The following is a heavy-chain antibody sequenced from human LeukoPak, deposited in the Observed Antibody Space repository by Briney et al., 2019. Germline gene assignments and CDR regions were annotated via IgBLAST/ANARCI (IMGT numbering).Heavy chain of an antibody. V-gene: IGHV3-11*01. CDR3: AREYSSSWYYYYYYMDV. J-gene: IGHJ6*03. D-gene: IGHD6-13*01. Sequence: GGSLRLSCAASGFTFSDYYMSWIRQAPGKGREWVSYISSSGSTIYYAGSVKGRFTISRDNAKNSLYLQMNSLRAEDTAVYYCAREYSSSWYYYYYYMDVWGKGTTVTISS. CDR2: ISSSGSTI. CDR1: GFTFSDYY.